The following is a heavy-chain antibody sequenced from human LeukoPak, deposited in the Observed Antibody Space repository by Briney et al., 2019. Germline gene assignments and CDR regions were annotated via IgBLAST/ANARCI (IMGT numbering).Heavy chain of an antibody. Sequence: ASVKVSCKASGYTFIDYYIHWVRQAPGEGLEWMGWINPNSGGTNYAQKFQGRVTMTRNTSISTAYMELSSLRSEDTAVYYCARGAMYYDFWSGYYPNWFDPWGQGTLVTVSS. D-gene: IGHD3-3*01. CDR1: GYTFIDYY. CDR2: INPNSGGT. V-gene: IGHV1-2*02. CDR3: ARGAMYYDFWSGYYPNWFDP. J-gene: IGHJ5*02.